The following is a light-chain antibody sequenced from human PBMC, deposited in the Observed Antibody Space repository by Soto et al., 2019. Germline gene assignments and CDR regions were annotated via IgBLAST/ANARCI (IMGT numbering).Light chain of an antibody. CDR2: LGS. CDR1: QSLLHSNGYNY. Sequence: DIVMTQSPLSLPVTPGEPASISCRSSQSLLHSNGYNYLDWYLQKTGQSPQLLIYLGSNRASGVPDRFSDSGSGTDFTLKISRVEAEDVGVYYCMQALQAPLTFGQGTKLEIK. J-gene: IGKJ2*01. CDR3: MQALQAPLT. V-gene: IGKV2-28*01.